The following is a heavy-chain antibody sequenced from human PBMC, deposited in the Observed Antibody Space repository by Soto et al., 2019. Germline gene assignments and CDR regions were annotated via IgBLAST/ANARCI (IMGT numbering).Heavy chain of an antibody. J-gene: IGHJ4*02. Sequence: EVQLVESGGGLVKPGGSLRLSCAASGFTFSSYSMNWVRQAPGKGLEWVSSISSSSSYIYYADSVKGRFTNSRDNAKNSLYLQMNSLRAEDTAVYYCARDQPGYSYGYGLGYWGQGTRVTVSS. D-gene: IGHD5-18*01. CDR2: ISSSSSYI. V-gene: IGHV3-21*01. CDR3: ARDQPGYSYGYGLGY. CDR1: GFTFSSYS.